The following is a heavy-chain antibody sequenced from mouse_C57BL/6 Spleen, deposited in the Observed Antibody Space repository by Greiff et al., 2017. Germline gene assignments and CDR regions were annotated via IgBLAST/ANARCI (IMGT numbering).Heavy chain of an antibody. Sequence: QVQLQQPGAELVKPGASVKLSCKASGYTFTSYWMQWVKQRPGQGLEWIGEIDPSDSYTNYNQKFKGKATLTVDTSSSTAYMQLSSLTSEDSAVYYCARSEGYYAMDYWGQGTSVTVSS. J-gene: IGHJ4*01. CDR3: ARSEGYYAMDY. CDR1: GYTFTSYW. CDR2: IDPSDSYT. V-gene: IGHV1-50*01.